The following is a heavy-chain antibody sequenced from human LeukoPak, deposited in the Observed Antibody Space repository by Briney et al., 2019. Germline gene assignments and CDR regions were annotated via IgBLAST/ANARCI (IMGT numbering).Heavy chain of an antibody. V-gene: IGHV4-59*02. J-gene: IGHJ4*02. CDR2: IYKIGTT. CDR3: VIGVGWQPDY. Sequence: SETLSLTCTVFGDSVTGYFLNWVRQPPGKGLEWIGHIYKIGTTNYNPSLKSRLAISADTSKNQFSLQLRSVTAADTAVYYCVIGVGWQPDYWGQGALVTVSS. D-gene: IGHD2-15*01. CDR1: GDSVTGYF.